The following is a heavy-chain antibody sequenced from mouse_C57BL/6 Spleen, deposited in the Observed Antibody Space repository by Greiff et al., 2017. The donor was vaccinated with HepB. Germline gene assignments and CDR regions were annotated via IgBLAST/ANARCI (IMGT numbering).Heavy chain of an antibody. CDR3: ATQALGYGFDY. D-gene: IGHD1-2*01. CDR2: INPNYGTT. V-gene: IGHV1-39*01. CDR1: GYSFTDYN. Sequence: EVKVVESGPELVKPGASVKISCKASGYSFTDYNMNWVKQSNGKSLEWIGVINPNYGTTSYNQKFKGKATLTVDQSSSTAYMQLNSLTSEDSAVYYCATQALGYGFDYWGQGTTLTVSS. J-gene: IGHJ2*01.